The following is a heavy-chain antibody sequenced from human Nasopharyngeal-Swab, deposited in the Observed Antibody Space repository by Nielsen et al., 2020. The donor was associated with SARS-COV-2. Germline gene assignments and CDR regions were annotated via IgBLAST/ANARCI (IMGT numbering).Heavy chain of an antibody. CDR2: ISYDGSNK. CDR3: ASTPLDSSGYYYAFHH. D-gene: IGHD3-22*01. CDR1: GFTFSRYT. Sequence: GESLKISCAASGFTFSRYTMHWVRQAPGKGLEWVAVISYDGSNKYYADSVKGRFTISRDISKNTLYLQMNSLRAEDTAVFYCASTPLDSSGYYYAFHHWGRGTLVTVSS. J-gene: IGHJ4*02. V-gene: IGHV3-30-3*01.